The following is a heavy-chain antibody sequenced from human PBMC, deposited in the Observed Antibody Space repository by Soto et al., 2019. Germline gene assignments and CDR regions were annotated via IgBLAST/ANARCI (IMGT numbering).Heavy chain of an antibody. Sequence: QLQLQESGSGLVKPSQTLSLTCAVSGGSISSGGYSWRWIRQPPGKGLAWIGSLYHSGSTSYNPSLKSRVTLSVDRSKNQFSLKLSSVTAADTAVYYCARGGEGYCSSTSCYGGYYYYYYGMDVWGQGTTVTVSS. D-gene: IGHD2-2*01. V-gene: IGHV4-30-2*01. CDR1: GGSISSGGYS. J-gene: IGHJ6*02. CDR2: LYHSGST. CDR3: ARGGEGYCSSTSCYGGYYYYYYGMDV.